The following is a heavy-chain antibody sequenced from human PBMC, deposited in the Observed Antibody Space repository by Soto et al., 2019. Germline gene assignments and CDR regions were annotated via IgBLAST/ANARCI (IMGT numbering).Heavy chain of an antibody. CDR3: ARQVVDGTVAGTGSFDY. D-gene: IGHD6-19*01. Sequence: QLQLQESGPGLVKPSETLSLTCTVSGGSISSTSYYWVWIRQPPGKGLEWIGSFYYSGSTYYNPSLKSRVTISVDTSENQFSLNLSSVTAADTAVYYCARQVVDGTVAGTGSFDYWGQGTLVTVSS. CDR2: FYYSGST. CDR1: GGSISSTSYY. J-gene: IGHJ4*02. V-gene: IGHV4-39*01.